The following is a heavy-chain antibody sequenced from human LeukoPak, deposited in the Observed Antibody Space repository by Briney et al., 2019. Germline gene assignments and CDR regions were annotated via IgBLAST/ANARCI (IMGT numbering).Heavy chain of an antibody. CDR2: ISAYNGNT. J-gene: IGHJ6*02. CDR1: GYTFTSYG. Sequence: ASVKVSCKASGYTFTSYGISWVRQAPGQGLEWMGWISAYNGNTNYAQKLQGRVTMTTDTSTSTAYMELRSLRSDDTAVYYCARNIPPLRYYDFCSGYLYYYYGMDVWGQGTTVTVSS. V-gene: IGHV1-18*01. CDR3: ARNIPPLRYYDFCSGYLYYYYGMDV. D-gene: IGHD3-3*01.